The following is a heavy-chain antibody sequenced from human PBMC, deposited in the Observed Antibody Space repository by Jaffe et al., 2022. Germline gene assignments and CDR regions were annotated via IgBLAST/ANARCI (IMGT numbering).Heavy chain of an antibody. CDR3: ARGGVQGYCSGGSCYPVGY. CDR2: ISSSSSYI. Sequence: EVQLVESGGGLVKPGGSLRLSCAASGFTFSSYSMNWVRQAPGKGLEWVSSISSSSSYIYYADSVKGRFTISRDNAKNSLYLQMNSLRAEDTAVYYCARGGVQGYCSGGSCYPVGYWGQGTLVTVSS. V-gene: IGHV3-21*01. D-gene: IGHD2-15*01. CDR1: GFTFSSYS. J-gene: IGHJ4*02.